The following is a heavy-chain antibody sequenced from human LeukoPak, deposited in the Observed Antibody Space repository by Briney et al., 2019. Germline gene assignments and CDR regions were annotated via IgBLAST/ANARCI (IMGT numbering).Heavy chain of an antibody. Sequence: SETLSLTCTVSGGSISSYYWSWIRQPPGKGLEWIGYIYYSGSTNYNPSLKSRVAIAVDTSKNQFSLSMRSVTAADTAVYYCARVSAAGMEFHYGMDVWGQGTTVFVSS. CDR2: IYYSGST. D-gene: IGHD6-13*01. CDR3: ARVSAAGMEFHYGMDV. CDR1: GGSISSYY. V-gene: IGHV4-59*01. J-gene: IGHJ6*02.